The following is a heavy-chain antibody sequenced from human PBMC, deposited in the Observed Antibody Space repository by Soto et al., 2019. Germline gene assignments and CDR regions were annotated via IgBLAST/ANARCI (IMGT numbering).Heavy chain of an antibody. CDR2: IYYSGST. J-gene: IGHJ4*02. V-gene: IGHV4-59*01. D-gene: IGHD4-17*01. Sequence: SETLSLTCTVSGGSISSYYWSWIRQPPGKGLEWIGYIYYSGSTNYNPSLKSRVTISVDTSKNQFSLKLSSVTAADTAVYYCAREQAYGDLDYWGQGTLVTVSS. CDR1: GGSISSYY. CDR3: AREQAYGDLDY.